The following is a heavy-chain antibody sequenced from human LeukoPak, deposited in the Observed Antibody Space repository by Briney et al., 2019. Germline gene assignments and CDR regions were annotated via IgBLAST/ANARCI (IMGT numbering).Heavy chain of an antibody. CDR3: ARRGSSGWGYYYMDV. Sequence: PSETLSLTCAVYGGSFSGYYWSWIRQPPGKGLEWIGEINHSGSTNYNPSLKSRVTISVDTSKNQFSLKLSSVTAADTAVYYCARRGSSGWGYYYMDVWGKGTTVTVSS. CDR1: GGSFSGYY. D-gene: IGHD6-19*01. CDR2: INHSGST. V-gene: IGHV4-34*01. J-gene: IGHJ6*03.